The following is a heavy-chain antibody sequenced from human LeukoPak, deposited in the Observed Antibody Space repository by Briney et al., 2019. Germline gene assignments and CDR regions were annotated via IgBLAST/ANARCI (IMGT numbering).Heavy chain of an antibody. V-gene: IGHV1-3*01. CDR2: INAGNGNT. CDR3: ARDSTPYYDFWSSLNWFDP. CDR1: GYTFTSYA. Sequence: ASVKVSCKASGYTFTSYAMHWVRQAPGQRLEWMEWINAGNGNTKYSQKFQGRVTITRDTSASTAYMELSSLRSEDTAVYYCARDSTPYYDFWSSLNWFDPWGQGTLVTVSS. J-gene: IGHJ5*02. D-gene: IGHD3-3*01.